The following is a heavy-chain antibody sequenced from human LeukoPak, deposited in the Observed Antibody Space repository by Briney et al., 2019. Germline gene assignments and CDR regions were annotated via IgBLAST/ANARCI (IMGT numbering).Heavy chain of an antibody. CDR2: IKYDGSLK. J-gene: IGHJ4*02. D-gene: IGHD3-22*01. V-gene: IGHV3-7*01. CDR1: GFSFSSYW. Sequence: GGSLRLSCAASGFSFSSYWMAWVRQAPGKGLEWVANIKYDGSLKFYGGSVKGRFTISRDNTKNSLYLEMNSLRVDDTALYFCASSHDSSGDDWGQGTMVTVSS. CDR3: ASSHDSSGDD.